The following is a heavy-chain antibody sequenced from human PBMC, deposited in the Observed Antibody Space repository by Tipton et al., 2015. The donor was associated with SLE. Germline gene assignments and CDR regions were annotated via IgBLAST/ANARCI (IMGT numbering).Heavy chain of an antibody. V-gene: IGHV3-74*01. CDR2: VNNDGSGT. J-gene: IGHJ6*02. D-gene: IGHD6-13*01. CDR3: AREPSTRIALVYCGMDV. CDR1: GFTFSSYW. Sequence: SLRLSCTASGFTFSSYWMHWVRQAPGKGLMWVSRVNNDGSGTIYADSAKGRFTISRDNAKNTLYLQMNSLRAEDTAVYYCAREPSTRIALVYCGMDVWGQGTTVTVSS.